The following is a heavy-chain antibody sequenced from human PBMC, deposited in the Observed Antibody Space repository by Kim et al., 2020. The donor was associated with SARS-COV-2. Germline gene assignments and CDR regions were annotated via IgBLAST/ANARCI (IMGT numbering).Heavy chain of an antibody. CDR1: GFTFSSYG. V-gene: IGHV3-33*01. Sequence: GGSLRLSCAASGFTFSSYGMHWVRQAPGKGLEWVAVIWYDGSNKYYADSVKGRFTISRDNSKNTLYLQMNSLRAEDTAVYYCARDRYGPDSSSWYWMRQWLAGGIDYWGQGTLVTVSS. CDR2: IWYDGSNK. J-gene: IGHJ4*02. D-gene: IGHD6-13*01. CDR3: ARDRYGPDSSSWYWMRQWLAGGIDY.